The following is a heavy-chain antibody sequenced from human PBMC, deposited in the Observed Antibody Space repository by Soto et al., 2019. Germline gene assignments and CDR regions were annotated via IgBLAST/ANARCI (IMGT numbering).Heavy chain of an antibody. CDR3: ARGYYYDSSGYRGDFDY. Sequence: QVQLVQSGAEVKKPGSSVKVSCKASGGTFSSYAISWVRQAPGQGLEWMGGIIPIFGTANYAQKFQGRVTITADESTSSAYRELSSLRSEDTAVYYCARGYYYDSSGYRGDFDYWGQGTLVTVSS. D-gene: IGHD3-22*01. CDR2: IIPIFGTA. J-gene: IGHJ4*02. CDR1: GGTFSSYA. V-gene: IGHV1-69*01.